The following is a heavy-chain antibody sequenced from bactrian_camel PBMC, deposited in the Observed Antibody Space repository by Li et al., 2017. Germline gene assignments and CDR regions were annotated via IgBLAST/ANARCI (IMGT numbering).Heavy chain of an antibody. V-gene: IGHV3S1*01. Sequence: HVQLVESGGGLVLPGGSLRLHCAASGFPLSTCNMNWVRQAPGKGLEWVSGIYTGGGSTYYADSVKGRFTISNDNAKNTLYLQMNSLKSEDTALYYCATRKSYYGGYFTFDYWGQGTQVTVS. J-gene: IGHJ4*01. CDR3: ATRKSYYGGYFTFDY. CDR1: GFPLSTCN. D-gene: IGHD2*01. CDR2: IYTGGGST.